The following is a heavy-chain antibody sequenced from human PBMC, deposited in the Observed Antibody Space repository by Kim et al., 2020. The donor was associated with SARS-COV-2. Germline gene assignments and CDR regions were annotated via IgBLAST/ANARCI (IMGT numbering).Heavy chain of an antibody. Sequence: GGSLRLSCGASGFIFSDYSMNWVRQAPGKGLEWVSYISSSGDYKYYADSVKGRFTISRDNARNTLYLQINSLRAEDTAVYYCAKDAEKQLIRVWDFFDSWGQGTLVAVSS. CDR3: AKDAEKQLIRVWDFFDS. V-gene: IGHV3-21*01. CDR1: GFIFSDYS. D-gene: IGHD3-16*01. CDR2: ISSSGDYK. J-gene: IGHJ4*02.